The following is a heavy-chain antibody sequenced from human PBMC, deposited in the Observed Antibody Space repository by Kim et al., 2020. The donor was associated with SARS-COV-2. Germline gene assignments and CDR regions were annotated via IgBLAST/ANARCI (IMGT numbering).Heavy chain of an antibody. J-gene: IGHJ6*02. CDR1: GLTIDSSA. Sequence: LSLTCASSGLTIDSSAMNWVRQAPGKGLEWVAVVSYDGRNKDYADSVKGRFTISRDNSKSTLYLQMNSLRVADTAVYYCARGNYYESVSLSDYYNGMDVWGQGTTVAVSS. D-gene: IGHD3-10*01. CDR3: ARGNYYESVSLSDYYNGMDV. CDR2: VSYDGRNK. V-gene: IGHV3-30-3*01.